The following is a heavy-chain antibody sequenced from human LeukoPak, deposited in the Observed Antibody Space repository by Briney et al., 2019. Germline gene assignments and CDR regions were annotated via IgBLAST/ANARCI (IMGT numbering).Heavy chain of an antibody. Sequence: PGGSLRLSCAASGFTFSSYGMHWVRQAPGKGLEWVAVIWYDGSNKYYADSVKGRFTISRDNSKNTLYLQMNSLRAEDTAVYYCAKDRGYSSGWYYYCYYMDVWGKGTTVTVSS. CDR1: GFTFSSYG. J-gene: IGHJ6*03. D-gene: IGHD6-19*01. CDR3: AKDRGYSSGWYYYCYYMDV. CDR2: IWYDGSNK. V-gene: IGHV3-33*06.